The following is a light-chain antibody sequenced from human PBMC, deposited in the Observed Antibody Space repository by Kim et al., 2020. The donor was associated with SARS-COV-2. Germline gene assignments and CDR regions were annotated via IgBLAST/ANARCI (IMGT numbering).Light chain of an antibody. Sequence: ASLGARVTIPCLASQSIIPYITWYQHKSGKAPSLLIYRASTLYSGVPARFSGSGSGTEFSLTITRLQPEDFATYYCQQSYITPITFGQGTRLEIK. CDR3: QQSYITPIT. CDR2: RAS. J-gene: IGKJ5*01. CDR1: QSIIPY. V-gene: IGKV1-39*01.